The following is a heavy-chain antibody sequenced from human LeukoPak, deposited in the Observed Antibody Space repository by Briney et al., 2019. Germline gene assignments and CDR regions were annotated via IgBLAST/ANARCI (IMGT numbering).Heavy chain of an antibody. D-gene: IGHD2-15*01. CDR2: IYYSGST. CDR3: ARMTTYSYCSGGSCYSWFDP. V-gene: IGHV4-59*08. CDR1: GGSISSYY. J-gene: IGHJ5*02. Sequence: TSETLSLTCTVSGGSISSYYWSWIRQPPGKGLEWIGYIYYSGSTNYNPSLKSRVTISVDTSKNQFSLKLSSVTAADTAVYYCARMTTYSYCSGGSCYSWFDPWGQGTLVTVSS.